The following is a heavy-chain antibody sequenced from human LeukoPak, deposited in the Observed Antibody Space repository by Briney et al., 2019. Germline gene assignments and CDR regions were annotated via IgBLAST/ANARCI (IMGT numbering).Heavy chain of an antibody. D-gene: IGHD3-9*01. V-gene: IGHV1-69*04. CDR3: AREIAHFDWLLDY. CDR1: GGTFSIYA. CDR2: IIPILGIA. J-gene: IGHJ4*02. Sequence: SVRVSFKASGGTFSIYAISWVRQAPGQGREWMGRIIPILGIANYAQKFQGRVTITADKSTSTAYMELSSLRSEDTAVYYCAREIAHFDWLLDYWGQGTLVTVSS.